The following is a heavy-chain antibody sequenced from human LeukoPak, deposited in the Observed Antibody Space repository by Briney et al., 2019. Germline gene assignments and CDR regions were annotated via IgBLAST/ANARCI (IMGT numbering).Heavy chain of an antibody. CDR2: ISWNSGSI. CDR3: AKSYYDILTGYYPFDY. D-gene: IGHD3-9*01. J-gene: IGHJ4*02. Sequence: PGRSLRLSCAASGFTFDDYAMHWVRQAPGEGLEWVSGISWNSGSIGYADSVKGRFTISRDNAKNSLYLQMNSLRAEDTALYYCAKSYYDILTGYYPFDYWGRGTLVTVSS. CDR1: GFTFDDYA. V-gene: IGHV3-9*01.